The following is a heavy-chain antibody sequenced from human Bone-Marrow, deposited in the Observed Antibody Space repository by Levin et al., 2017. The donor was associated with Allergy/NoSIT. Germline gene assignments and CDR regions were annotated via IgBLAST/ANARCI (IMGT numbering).Heavy chain of an antibody. J-gene: IGHJ4*02. CDR2: IYYSGTT. Sequence: SQTLSLTCTVSVGPIRRGGDYWTWIRQLPGKGLEWIGYIYYSGTTLYNPSLESRIGMSVFTSSNQFSLDLRSVTAADTAVYFCARGGSAAGQLDFWGQGTLVTVSS. CDR1: VGPIRRGGDY. V-gene: IGHV4-31*03. D-gene: IGHD6-13*01. CDR3: ARGGSAAGQLDF.